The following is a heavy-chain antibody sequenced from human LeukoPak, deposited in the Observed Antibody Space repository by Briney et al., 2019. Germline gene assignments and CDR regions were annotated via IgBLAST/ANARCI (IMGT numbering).Heavy chain of an antibody. CDR3: ARGGHRQKEF. D-gene: IGHD3-10*01. CDR1: GFTFSSYG. V-gene: IGHV3-30*03. CDR2: ISYDGSNK. J-gene: IGHJ4*02. Sequence: GRSLRLSCAASGFTFSSYGMHWVRQAPGKGLEWVAVISYDGSNKYYADSVKGRFTISRDNAKNSLFLQMSNLRAEDTAVYYCARGGHRQKEFWGQGTLVTVSS.